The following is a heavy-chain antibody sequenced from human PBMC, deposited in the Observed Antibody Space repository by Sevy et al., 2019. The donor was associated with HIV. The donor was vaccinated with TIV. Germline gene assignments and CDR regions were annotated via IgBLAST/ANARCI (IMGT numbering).Heavy chain of an antibody. J-gene: IGHJ3*02. V-gene: IGHV3-33*01. CDR3: ARGRLIVATTKGPDAFDI. Sequence: GGSLRLSCAASGFTFSSYGMHWVRQAPGKGLEWVAVIWYDGSNKYYADSVRGRFTISRDNSKNTLYLQMNSLSAEDTAVYYCARGRLIVATTKGPDAFDIWGQGTMVTVSS. D-gene: IGHD5-12*01. CDR1: GFTFSSYG. CDR2: IWYDGSNK.